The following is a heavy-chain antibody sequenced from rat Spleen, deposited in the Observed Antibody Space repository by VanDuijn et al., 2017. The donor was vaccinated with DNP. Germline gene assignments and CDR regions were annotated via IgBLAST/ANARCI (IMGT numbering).Heavy chain of an antibody. D-gene: IGHD1-1*01. CDR1: GFTFSNYY. V-gene: IGHV5S11*01. CDR2: ISTGGVHT. J-gene: IGHJ3*01. CDR3: ARSGGGFAF. Sequence: EVQLVESGGGLVQPGRSLKLSCAASGFTFSNYYMAWVRQAPTKGLEWVASISTGGVHTYYRDSVKGRFTISRDNAESTLYLQMDSLRSEETATYYCARSGGGFAFWGQGTLVTVSS.